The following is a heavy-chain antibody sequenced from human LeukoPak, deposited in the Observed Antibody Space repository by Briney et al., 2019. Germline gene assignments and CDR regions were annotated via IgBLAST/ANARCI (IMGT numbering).Heavy chain of an antibody. CDR3: ARVRYYYDSSGYYFPDY. V-gene: IGHV1-8*01. D-gene: IGHD3-22*01. Sequence: ASVKVSCKASGYTFTSYDINWVRQATGQGLEWMGWMNPNSGNTGYAQKFQGRVTMTRNTSISTAYMELSSLRSEDTAVYYYARVRYYYDSSGYYFPDYWGQGTLVTVSS. CDR1: GYTFTSYD. J-gene: IGHJ4*02. CDR2: MNPNSGNT.